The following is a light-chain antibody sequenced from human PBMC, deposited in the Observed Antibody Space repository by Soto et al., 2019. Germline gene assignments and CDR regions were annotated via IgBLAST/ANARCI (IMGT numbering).Light chain of an antibody. CDR1: SSDIGDYTH. V-gene: IGLV2-14*01. CDR2: EVS. CDR3: SSYTSSSTLYV. J-gene: IGLJ1*01. Sequence: QSVLTQPASVSGSPGQSITISCTGTSSDIGDYTHVSWYQQHPGKAPKLIIYEVSNRPSGVSNRFSGSKSGNTASLTISGLQAEDEADYYCSSYTSSSTLYVFGTGTQLTVL.